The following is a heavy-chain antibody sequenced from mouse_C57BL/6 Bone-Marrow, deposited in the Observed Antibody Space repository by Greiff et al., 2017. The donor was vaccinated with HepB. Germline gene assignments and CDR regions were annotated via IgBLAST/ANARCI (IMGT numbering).Heavy chain of an antibody. V-gene: IGHV1-59*01. J-gene: IGHJ4*01. Sequence: QVQLQQPGAELVRPGTSVKLSCKASGYTFTGYWMHWVKQRPGQGLEWIGVIDPSDSYTNYNQKFKGKATLTVDTSSSTAYMQLSSLTSEDSAVYYCARRGYYGSLYAMDYWGQGTSVTVSS. CDR1: GYTFTGYW. CDR3: ARRGYYGSLYAMDY. D-gene: IGHD1-1*01. CDR2: IDPSDSYT.